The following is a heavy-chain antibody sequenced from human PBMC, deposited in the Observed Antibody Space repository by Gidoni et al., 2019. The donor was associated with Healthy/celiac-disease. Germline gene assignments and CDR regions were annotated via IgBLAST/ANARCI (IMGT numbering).Heavy chain of an antibody. J-gene: IGHJ6*02. Sequence: QVQLVQSGAAVEKPGASGKVSCKASGYTFTGCYLHWVRQAPGQGLEWMGGINPNSGGTNYAQKFQGRVTMTRDTSISTAYMELSRLRSDDTAVYYCARESGYCSSTSCYDGMDVWGQGTTVTVSS. V-gene: IGHV1-2*02. CDR3: ARESGYCSSTSCYDGMDV. D-gene: IGHD2-2*03. CDR2: INPNSGGT. CDR1: GYTFTGCY.